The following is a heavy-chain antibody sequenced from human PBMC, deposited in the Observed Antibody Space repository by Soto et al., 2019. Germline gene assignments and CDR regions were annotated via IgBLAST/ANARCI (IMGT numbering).Heavy chain of an antibody. V-gene: IGHV4-39*01. D-gene: IGHD6-6*01. Sequence: PSETLSLTCTVSGGSISSSSYYWGWIRQPPGKGLEWIGSIYYSGSTYYNPSLKSRVTISVDTSKNQFSLKLSSVTAADTSVYYCARTSIAARPESIWFDPWGQGTLVTVSS. CDR3: ARTSIAARPESIWFDP. CDR1: GGSISSSSYY. CDR2: IYYSGST. J-gene: IGHJ5*02.